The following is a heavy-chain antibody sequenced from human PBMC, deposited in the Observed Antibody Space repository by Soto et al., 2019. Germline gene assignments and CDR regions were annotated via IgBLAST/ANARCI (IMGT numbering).Heavy chain of an antibody. D-gene: IGHD2-15*01. CDR3: VSKLGSCTGGSCNWYFDL. Sequence: SETLSLTCAVYGGSFSGFYWSWIRQPLRKGLEWIGEINHSGSTNYNPSLKSRVTISADTSKNQFSLQLSSVTAADTAVYYCVSKLGSCTGGSCNWYFDLWGRGTLVTVSS. J-gene: IGHJ2*01. CDR2: INHSGST. CDR1: GGSFSGFY. V-gene: IGHV4-34*01.